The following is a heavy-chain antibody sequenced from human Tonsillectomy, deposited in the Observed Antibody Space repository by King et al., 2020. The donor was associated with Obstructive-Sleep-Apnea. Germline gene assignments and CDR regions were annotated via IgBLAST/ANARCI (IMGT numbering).Heavy chain of an antibody. CDR3: AKDSSVWSHTTFDY. J-gene: IGHJ4*02. D-gene: IGHD6-19*01. Sequence: VQLVESGGVVVQPGGSLRLCCVASGFTFDDYAMHWVRQAPGKGLEWVSFFSWVGGRPYYADAVKGRFTISRDNSKNSLYLQMNSLRAEDTALYYCAKDSSVWSHTTFDYWGQGTLVTVSS. CDR2: FSWVGGRP. CDR1: GFTFDDYA. V-gene: IGHV3-43D*03.